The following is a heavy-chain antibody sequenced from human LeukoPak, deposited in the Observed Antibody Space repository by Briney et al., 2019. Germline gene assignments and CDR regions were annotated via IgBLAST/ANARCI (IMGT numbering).Heavy chain of an antibody. Sequence: ASVKVSCKASGYTFTNYGLTWVRQAPGQGLEWMGWISAYNGDTNFAQRLQGRVTMTTDTSTSTGYMELRSLTSDDTAVYYCARLGLTGTAKFDFWGQGTPVTVSS. CDR3: ARLGLTGTAKFDF. D-gene: IGHD1-20*01. CDR1: GYTFTNYG. CDR2: ISAYNGDT. V-gene: IGHV1-18*01. J-gene: IGHJ4*02.